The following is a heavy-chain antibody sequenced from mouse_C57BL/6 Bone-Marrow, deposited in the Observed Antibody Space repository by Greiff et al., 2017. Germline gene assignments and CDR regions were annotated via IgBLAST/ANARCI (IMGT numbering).Heavy chain of an antibody. CDR3: ARVVTTNYAMDY. CDR2: ISYDGSN. V-gene: IGHV3-6*01. CDR1: GYSITSGYY. Sequence: VQLKESGPGLVKPSQSLSLTCSVTGYSITSGYYWNWIRQFPGNNLEWMGYISYDGSNNYNPSLNNRISITRDTSKNQFFLKLNSVTTEDTATYYCARVVTTNYAMDYWGQGTSVTVSS. J-gene: IGHJ4*01. D-gene: IGHD2-2*01.